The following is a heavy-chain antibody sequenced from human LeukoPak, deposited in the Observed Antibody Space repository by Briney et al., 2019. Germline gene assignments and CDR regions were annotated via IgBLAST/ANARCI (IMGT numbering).Heavy chain of an antibody. V-gene: IGHV4-59*11. CDR2: IYYSGST. CDR1: GGSISSHY. Sequence: SETLSLTCTVSGGSISSHYWSWIRQPPGKGLEWIGYIYYSGSTNYNPSLKSRVTISVDTSKNQFSLKLSSVTAADTAVYYCAIWRGLGYCSSTSCFRFDPWGQGTLVTVSS. D-gene: IGHD2-2*01. CDR3: AIWRGLGYCSSTSCFRFDP. J-gene: IGHJ5*02.